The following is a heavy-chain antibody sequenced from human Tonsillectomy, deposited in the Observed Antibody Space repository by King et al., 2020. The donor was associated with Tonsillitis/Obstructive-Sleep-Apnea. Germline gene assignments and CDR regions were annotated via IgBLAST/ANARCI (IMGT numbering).Heavy chain of an antibody. Sequence: VQLVESGGGVVQPGRSLRLSCAASGFTFSRSAMHWVRQAPGKGLEWVADISYNGLNKQYVDSVKGRFTISRDNSKNTLYLQMNGLRGEDSAVYYCAKDGWEAVVEVPDAIRDYYYYYMDVWGKGTTVTVSS. CDR3: AKDGWEAVVEVPDAIRDYYYYYMDV. D-gene: IGHD2-2*02. V-gene: IGHV3-30*18. CDR1: GFTFSRSA. J-gene: IGHJ6*03. CDR2: ISYNGLNK.